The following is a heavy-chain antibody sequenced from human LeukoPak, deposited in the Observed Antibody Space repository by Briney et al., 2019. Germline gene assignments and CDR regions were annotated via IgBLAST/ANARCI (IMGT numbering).Heavy chain of an antibody. CDR3: ARDRYDYVWGSYRYWFDP. D-gene: IGHD3-16*02. Sequence: GGSLRLSCAASGFTFSSYWMSWVRQAPGKGLEWVANIKQDGREKYYVDSVKGRFTISRDNAKNSLYLQMNSLRAEDTAVYYCARDRYDYVWGSYRYWFDPWGQGTLVTVSS. J-gene: IGHJ5*02. CDR1: GFTFSSYW. CDR2: IKQDGREK. V-gene: IGHV3-7*01.